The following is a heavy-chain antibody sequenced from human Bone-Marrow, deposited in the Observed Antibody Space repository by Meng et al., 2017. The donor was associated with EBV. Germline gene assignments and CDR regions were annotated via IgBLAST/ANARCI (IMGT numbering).Heavy chain of an antibody. D-gene: IGHD5-24*01. CDR2: IYYSGST. CDR3: ARRRLQFGYFDY. V-gene: IGHV4-61*01. J-gene: IGHJ4*02. Sequence: HVELPDSGPGLVKPSETLSLTCTVSGGSVSSGSYYWSWIRQPPGKGLEWIGYIYYSGSTNYNPSLKSRVTISVDTSKNQFSLKLSSVTAADTAVYYCARRRLQFGYFDYWGQGTLVTASS. CDR1: GGSVSSGSYY.